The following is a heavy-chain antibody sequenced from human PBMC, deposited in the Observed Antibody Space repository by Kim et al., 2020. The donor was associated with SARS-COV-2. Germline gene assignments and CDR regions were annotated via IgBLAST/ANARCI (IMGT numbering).Heavy chain of an antibody. J-gene: IGHJ4*02. D-gene: IGHD2-15*01. Sequence: GESLKISCKGSGYNFTTFWIGWVRQMPGKGLEWMGIIYPGDSDTRYSPSFQGQVTISADKSISTAYLQWSSLKASDTAMYYCARRSRYCSGGSCYLRELDYWGQGTLVTVSS. V-gene: IGHV5-51*01. CDR3: ARRSRYCSGGSCYLRELDY. CDR2: IYPGDSDT. CDR1: GYNFTTFW.